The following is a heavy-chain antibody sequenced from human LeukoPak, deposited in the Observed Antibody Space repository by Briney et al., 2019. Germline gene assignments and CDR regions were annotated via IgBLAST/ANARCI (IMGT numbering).Heavy chain of an antibody. V-gene: IGHV4-59*01. J-gene: IGHJ4*02. CDR2: IYYSGST. CDR1: GGSISSYS. D-gene: IGHD4-17*01. Sequence: SETLSLTCTVSGGSISSYSWSWIRQPPRKGLEWIGYIYYSGSTNYNPPLKSRDTISVDTSTKQFSLKLSSVSAADTAVYYCARENLRGSTGTIDYWGQGTLVTVSS. CDR3: ARENLRGSTGTIDY.